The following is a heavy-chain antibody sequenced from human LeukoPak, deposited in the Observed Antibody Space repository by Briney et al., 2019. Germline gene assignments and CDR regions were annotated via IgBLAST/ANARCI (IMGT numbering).Heavy chain of an antibody. CDR2: IYSGGST. CDR3: ARGLNYVYYYYYMDV. Sequence: GGSLRLSCAASGFTVSSNYMSWVRHAPGKGLEWVSVIYSGGSTYYADSVKGRFTISRDNSKNTLYLQMNSLRAEDTAVYYCARGLNYVYYYYYMDVWGKGTTVTVSS. CDR1: GFTVSSNY. V-gene: IGHV3-53*01. D-gene: IGHD4-11*01. J-gene: IGHJ6*03.